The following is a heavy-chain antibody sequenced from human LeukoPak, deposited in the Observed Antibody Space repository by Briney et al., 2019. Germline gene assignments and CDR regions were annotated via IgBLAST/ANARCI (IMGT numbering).Heavy chain of an antibody. CDR1: GFTFSSYA. D-gene: IGHD2-2*01. J-gene: IGHJ4*02. CDR2: ISGSGGST. V-gene: IGHV3-23*01. Sequence: GGSLRLSCAASGFTFSSYAMSWVRQAPGKGLEWVSAISGSGGSTYYADSVRGRFTISRDNSKNTLYLQMSSRRAEDTAVYYCANQVVPAATFDYWGQGTLVTVSS. CDR3: ANQVVPAATFDY.